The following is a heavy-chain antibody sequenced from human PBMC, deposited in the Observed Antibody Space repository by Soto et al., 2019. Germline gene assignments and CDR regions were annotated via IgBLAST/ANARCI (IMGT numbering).Heavy chain of an antibody. CDR1: GFTFSGFD. CDR3: ARGQEVGAHFFDS. CDR2: IGTAGDT. V-gene: IGHV3-13*01. D-gene: IGHD2-15*01. Sequence: LSLSCEASGFTFSGFDMHWVRQPTGKGLEWVSTIGTAGDTYYAVSVKGRFTISRDNAKNSLSLQMNSLRAGDTAVYFCARGQEVGAHFFDSWGQGTQVTVSS. J-gene: IGHJ4*02.